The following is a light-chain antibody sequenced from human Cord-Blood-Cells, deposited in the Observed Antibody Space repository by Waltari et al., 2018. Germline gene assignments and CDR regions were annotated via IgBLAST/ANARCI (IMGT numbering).Light chain of an antibody. CDR2: EGS. V-gene: IGLV2-23*01. J-gene: IGLJ3*02. CDR3: CSYAGSSTWV. CDR1: SSDVGSYNL. Sequence: QSALTQPASVSGSPGQSLTISCTGTSSDVGSYNLVSWYQQHPGKAPKLMFYEGSKRPSGVSNRFSGSKSGNTASLTISGLQAEDEADYYCCSYAGSSTWVFGGGTKLTVL.